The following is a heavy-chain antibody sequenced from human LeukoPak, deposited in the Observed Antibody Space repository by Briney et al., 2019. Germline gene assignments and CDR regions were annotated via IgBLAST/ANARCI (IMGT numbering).Heavy chain of an antibody. CDR2: IYTSGST. CDR1: GGSISSYY. D-gene: IGHD6-13*01. J-gene: IGHJ4*02. Sequence: SETLSLTCSVSGGSISSYYWSWIRQPAVKGLEWIGRIYTSGSTSYNPSLKSRVTMSIDMSKNQFSLKLSSVTAADTAVYYCARRGSSWYFDYWGQGTLVTVSS. V-gene: IGHV4-4*07. CDR3: ARRGSSWYFDY.